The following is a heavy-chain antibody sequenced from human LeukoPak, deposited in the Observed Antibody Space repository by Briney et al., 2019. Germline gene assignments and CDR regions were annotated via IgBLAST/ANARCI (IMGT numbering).Heavy chain of an antibody. Sequence: SETLSLTCAVSSYSISSGYYWGRIRQPPGKGLEWIGSIYHSGSTYYNPSLESRVTISVDTSKNQFSLKLSSVTAADTAVYYCVRQLSHYSYYYYMDVWGKGTTVTVSS. J-gene: IGHJ6*03. D-gene: IGHD1-1*01. CDR2: IYHSGST. V-gene: IGHV4-38-2*01. CDR1: SYSISSGYY. CDR3: VRQLSHYSYYYYMDV.